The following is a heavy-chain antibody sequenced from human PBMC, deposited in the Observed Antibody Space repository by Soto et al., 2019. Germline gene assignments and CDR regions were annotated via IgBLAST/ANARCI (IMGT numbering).Heavy chain of an antibody. D-gene: IGHD2-2*01. J-gene: IGHJ6*03. CDR3: ARVRAHCSSTSCYPPLYYMDV. CDR1: GFTFSSYS. CDR2: ISSSSTI. V-gene: IGHV3-48*01. Sequence: GGSLRLSCAASGFTFSSYSMNWVRQAPGKGLEWVSYISSSSTIYYADSVKGRFTISRDNAKNSLYLQMNSLRAEDTAVYYCARVRAHCSSTSCYPPLYYMDVWGKGTTVTVSS.